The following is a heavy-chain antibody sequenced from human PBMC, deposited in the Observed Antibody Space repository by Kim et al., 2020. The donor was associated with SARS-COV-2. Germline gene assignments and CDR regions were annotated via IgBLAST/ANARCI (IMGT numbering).Heavy chain of an antibody. CDR1: GFTFGDYD. Sequence: GGSLRLSCAASGFTFGDYDMSWIRQAPGKVLEWVAYISSSAISMYYADSLKGRVTISRDNAKNSLYLQVNSLRSEDTAVYYCTRVHGNWNSIVSYCNDS. CDR3: TRVHGNWNSIVSYCNDS. CDR2: ISSSAISM. J-gene: IGHJ5*01. V-gene: IGHV3-11*01. D-gene: IGHD1-7*01.